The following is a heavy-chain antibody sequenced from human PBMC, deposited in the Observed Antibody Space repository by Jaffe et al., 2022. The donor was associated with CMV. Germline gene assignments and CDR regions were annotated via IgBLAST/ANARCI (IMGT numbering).Heavy chain of an antibody. J-gene: IGHJ4*02. CDR1: GGTFSSYA. D-gene: IGHD2-21*02. CDR2: IIPIFGTA. CDR3: ARDLAYCGGDCRDYYFDY. V-gene: IGHV1-69*01. Sequence: QVQLVQSGAEVKKPGSSVKVSCKASGGTFSSYAISWVRQAPGQGLEWMGGIIPIFGTANYAQKFQGRVTITADESTSTAYMELSSLRSEDTAVYYCARDLAYCGGDCRDYYFDYWGQGTLVTVSS.